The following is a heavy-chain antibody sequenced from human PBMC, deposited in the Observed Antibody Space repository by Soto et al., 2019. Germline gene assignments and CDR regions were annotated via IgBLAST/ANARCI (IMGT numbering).Heavy chain of an antibody. CDR3: TRVPPNNYGSATYPFDY. V-gene: IGHV3-49*03. J-gene: IGHJ4*02. CDR2: ITSKAYGGTT. CDR1: GFTFDHYA. D-gene: IGHD3-10*01. Sequence: EVQLVESGGGLAQPGRSLRLSCTSSGFTFDHYAMTWFRQAPGKGLEWVGFITSKAYGGTTEYAASVKGRFTISRDDSKGIANLQMDSLKTGDTAVYYCTRVPPNNYGSATYPFDYWGQGALVTVSS.